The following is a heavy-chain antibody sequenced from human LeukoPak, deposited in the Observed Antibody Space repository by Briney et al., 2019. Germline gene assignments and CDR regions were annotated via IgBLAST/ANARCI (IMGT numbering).Heavy chain of an antibody. D-gene: IGHD5-24*01. J-gene: IGHJ4*02. CDR1: GGSISRSSYY. CDR2: FYYSGSI. Sequence: NPSETLSLTCTVSGGSISRSSYYWGWIRQPPGKGLEWIGSFYYSGSIYYNPSLKSRVTISVDTSRSQFSLKLSSVSAADTAVYYCARRRDGYNLYYFDYWGQGILVTVSS. V-gene: IGHV4-39*01. CDR3: ARRRDGYNLYYFDY.